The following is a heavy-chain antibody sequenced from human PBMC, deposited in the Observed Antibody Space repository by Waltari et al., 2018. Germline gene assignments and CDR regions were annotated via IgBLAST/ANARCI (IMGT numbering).Heavy chain of an antibody. J-gene: IGHJ3*02. CDR3: ARDNRHKGGAFDI. Sequence: QVQLVQSGAEVKKPGASVKVSCKASGYTFTGYYMHWVRQAPGQGLEWMGRINPTSGGTNYAQKFQGRVTMTRDTSISTAYMELSRLRSDDTAVYYCARDNRHKGGAFDIWGQGTMVTVSS. CDR1: GYTFTGYY. CDR2: INPTSGGT. V-gene: IGHV1-2*06.